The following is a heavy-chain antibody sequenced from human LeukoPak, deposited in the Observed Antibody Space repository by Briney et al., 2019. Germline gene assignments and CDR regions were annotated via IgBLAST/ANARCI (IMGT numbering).Heavy chain of an antibody. CDR2: IHYTGST. D-gene: IGHD3-22*01. CDR3: ARATMTDLDWFDP. Sequence: SETLSLTCTVSGGSISSYYWSWIRQPPGKGLEWIGYIHYTGSTSYNPSLKSRVTMLIDTSKNQFSLKLNSVTAADTAVYYCARATMTDLDWFDPWGQGIVVSVSS. CDR1: GGSISSYY. J-gene: IGHJ5*02. V-gene: IGHV4-59*01.